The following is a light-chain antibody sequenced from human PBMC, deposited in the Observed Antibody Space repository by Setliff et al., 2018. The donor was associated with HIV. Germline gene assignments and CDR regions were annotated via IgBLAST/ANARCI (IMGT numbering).Light chain of an antibody. CDR1: SSDVGGYNY. V-gene: IGLV2-14*01. CDR2: EVT. Sequence: SALTQPASVSGSPGQSIIISCTGTSSDVGGYNYVSWYQQHPGKAPKLIIYEVTNRPSGVSDRFSGSKSVNTAPLTISGLQAEDEADYYCNSYTTSGTRVFGTGTKVTVL. CDR3: NSYTTSGTRV. J-gene: IGLJ1*01.